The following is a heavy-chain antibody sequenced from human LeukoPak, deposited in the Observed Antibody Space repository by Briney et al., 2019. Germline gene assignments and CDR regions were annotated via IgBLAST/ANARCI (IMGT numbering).Heavy chain of an antibody. CDR1: GFTFSSYD. CDR3: ARDWGRRGYCSSTSCYIYY. D-gene: IGHD2-2*02. Sequence: GGSLRLSCAASGFTFSSYDMHWVRQAPGKGLEWVAVISYDGTEKYYADSVKGRFTISRDNSKNTLYLQMNSLRAEDTALNYCARDWGRRGYCSSTSCYIYYWGQGTLVTVSS. J-gene: IGHJ4*02. V-gene: IGHV3-30*01. CDR2: ISYDGTEK.